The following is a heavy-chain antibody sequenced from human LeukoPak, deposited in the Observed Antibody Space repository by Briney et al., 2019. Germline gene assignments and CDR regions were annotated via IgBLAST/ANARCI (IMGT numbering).Heavy chain of an antibody. J-gene: IGHJ5*02. D-gene: IGHD3/OR15-3a*01. Sequence: KPSETLSLTCSVSGGSMSDSITWGWGRQPPGKGLGGLANIHDDGRTAPNPSLRKRLTISKGRSKTQFSLKVSSVTAADTAFYYCAKVLTADGLDLWGQGILVTVSS. CDR1: GGSMSDSIT. CDR3: AKVLTADGLDL. CDR2: IHDDGRT. V-gene: IGHV4/OR15-8*01.